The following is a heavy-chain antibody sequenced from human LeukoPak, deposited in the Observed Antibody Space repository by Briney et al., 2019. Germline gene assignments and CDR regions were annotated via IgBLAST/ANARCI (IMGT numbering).Heavy chain of an antibody. CDR1: GFTVSSNY. J-gene: IGHJ5*01. CDR3: ARDLGTGSGGIWFDS. CDR2: IYSGGST. D-gene: IGHD3-10*01. Sequence: GGSLRLSCAASGFTVSSNYMSWVRQAPGKGLEWVSVIYSGGSTYYADSVKGRFTISRDNSKNTLYLQMNSLRAEDTAVYYCARDLGTGSGGIWFDSWGQGTLVTVSS. V-gene: IGHV3-53*01.